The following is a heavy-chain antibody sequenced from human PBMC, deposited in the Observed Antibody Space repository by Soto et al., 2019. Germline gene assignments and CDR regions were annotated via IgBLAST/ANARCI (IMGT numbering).Heavy chain of an antibody. V-gene: IGHV3-15*01. CDR1: GFTFSNAL. D-gene: IGHD5-12*01. CDR3: TQDGCERYYYYYYMDV. CDR2: IKSKTDGGTT. Sequence: PGGSLRLSCAASGFTFSNALMSWVRQAPGKGLEWVGRIKSKTDGGTTDYAAPVKGRFTISRDDSKNTLYLQMNSLKTEDTAVYYCTQDGCERYYYYYYMDVWGKGTTVTVSS. J-gene: IGHJ6*03.